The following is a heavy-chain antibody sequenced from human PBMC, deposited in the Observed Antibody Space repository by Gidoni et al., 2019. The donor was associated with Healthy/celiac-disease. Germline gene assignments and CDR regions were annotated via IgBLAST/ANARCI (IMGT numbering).Heavy chain of an antibody. J-gene: IGHJ3*02. CDR3: AKDLDYGELLPDAFDI. D-gene: IGHD3-10*01. Sequence: EVQLVESGGGLVQPGRSLRLSCAASGFTFDDYAMHWVRQAPGKGLEWVSGISWNSGSIGYADSVKGRSTISRDNAKNSLYLQMNSLRAEDTALYYCAKDLDYGELLPDAFDIWGQGTMVTVSS. V-gene: IGHV3-9*01. CDR2: ISWNSGSI. CDR1: GFTFDDYA.